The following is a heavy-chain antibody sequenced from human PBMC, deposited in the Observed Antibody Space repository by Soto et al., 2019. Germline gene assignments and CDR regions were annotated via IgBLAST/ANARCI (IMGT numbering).Heavy chain of an antibody. J-gene: IGHJ3*01. D-gene: IGHD6-6*01. Sequence: GGSLRLSCAASGFTFSNYWMHWVRQTPGKGLVWVSRVNSDWSSTNYADSVKVRFSIPRDNAKNTLYLHMHSLRAEDTAVYYCTRDTNGSSGRALDFWGQETMVTVSS. CDR2: VNSDWSST. V-gene: IGHV3-74*01. CDR1: GFTFSNYW. CDR3: TRDTNGSSGRALDF.